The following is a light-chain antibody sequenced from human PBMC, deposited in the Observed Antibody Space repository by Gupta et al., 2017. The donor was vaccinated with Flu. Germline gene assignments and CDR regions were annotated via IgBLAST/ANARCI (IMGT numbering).Light chain of an antibody. V-gene: IGKV3-20*01. CDR2: GAS. CDR1: QSVRNSY. J-gene: IGKJ3*01. CDR3: QQDCNSPLA. Sequence: IPLTHSPGTLCLSPGELSTLSCRASQSVRNSYLAWYQQKPGQAPRLLIYGASSVATGVPDRFSGSGSGTDFTLTISRLEPEDFAVYYCQQDCNSPLAFGHGTKVDIK.